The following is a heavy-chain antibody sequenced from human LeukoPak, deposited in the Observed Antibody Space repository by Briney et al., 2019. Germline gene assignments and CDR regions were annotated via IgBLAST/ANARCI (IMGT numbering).Heavy chain of an antibody. D-gene: IGHD5-18*01. J-gene: IGHJ4*02. CDR1: GFTFSNAC. Sequence: GGSLRLSCAASGFTFSNACMSWVRQAPGKGLEWVGHIKGKTDGGTTDYAAPVQGRFTISRDDSKNTLFLQMNSLKTEDTAVYYCTTGTWIQLWLADYWGQGTLVTVSS. V-gene: IGHV3-15*01. CDR2: IKGKTDGGTT. CDR3: TTGTWIQLWLADY.